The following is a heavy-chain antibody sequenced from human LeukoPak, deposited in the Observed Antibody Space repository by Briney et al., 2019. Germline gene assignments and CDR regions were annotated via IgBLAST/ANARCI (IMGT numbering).Heavy chain of an antibody. CDR1: GFTFSSYG. V-gene: IGHV3-30*02. CDR3: AKRDSSSWHYFDY. J-gene: IGHJ4*02. D-gene: IGHD6-13*01. CDR2: IRYDGSNK. Sequence: GGSLRLSCAASGFTFSSYGMHWVRQAPGKGLEWVAFIRYDGSNKYYADSVKGRFTISRDNSKNTLYLQMNSLRAEDTAVYYCAKRDSSSWHYFDYWGQGTLVTVSS.